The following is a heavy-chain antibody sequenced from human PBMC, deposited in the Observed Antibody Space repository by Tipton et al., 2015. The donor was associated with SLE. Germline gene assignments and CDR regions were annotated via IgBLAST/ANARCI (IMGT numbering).Heavy chain of an antibody. CDR2: LYNSGTT. V-gene: IGHV4-61*02. D-gene: IGHD3-22*01. Sequence: LRLSCTVSGGSINSGSSYWNWIRQPAGKGLEWIVRLYNSGTTNYNPSFKSLVTMSVDASKNQISLNLGSVTAADTAVYYCARDGSGYYHFDYWGRGPRSPSPQ. CDR3: ARDGSGYYHFDY. J-gene: IGHJ4*02. CDR1: GGSINSGSSY.